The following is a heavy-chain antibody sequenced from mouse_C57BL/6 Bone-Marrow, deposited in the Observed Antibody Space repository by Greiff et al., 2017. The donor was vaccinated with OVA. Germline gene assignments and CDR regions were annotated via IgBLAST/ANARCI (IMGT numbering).Heavy chain of an antibody. J-gene: IGHJ3*01. CDR3: APAYYSNYAVAY. CDR2: INPKNGGT. D-gene: IGHD2-5*01. CDR1: GYTFTDYN. V-gene: IGHV1-22*01. Sequence: VQLQQSGPELVKPGASVKMSCKASGYTFTDYNMHWVKQSHGKSLEWIGYINPKNGGTSYNQKFKGKATLTVNKSSSTAYMVLRSLTSEASAVYYGAPAYYSNYAVAYWGQGTLVTVSA.